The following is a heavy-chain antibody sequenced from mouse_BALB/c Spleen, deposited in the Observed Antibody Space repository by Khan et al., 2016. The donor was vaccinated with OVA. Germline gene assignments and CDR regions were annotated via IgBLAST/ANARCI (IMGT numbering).Heavy chain of an antibody. CDR2: INPSTAYT. J-gene: IGHJ2*01. CDR3: AIMCLRWDFDY. V-gene: IGHV1-7*01. CDR1: GYTFINYW. Sequence: QVQLQQSGAELAKPGASVKMSCKASGYTFINYWIHWVKQRPGQGLEWIGYINPSTAYTEYNQNFNDKATLTADKSSSTAYMQMSSLTSDDSAVYYCAIMCLRWDFDYWGQGTTLTVSS. D-gene: IGHD1-1*01.